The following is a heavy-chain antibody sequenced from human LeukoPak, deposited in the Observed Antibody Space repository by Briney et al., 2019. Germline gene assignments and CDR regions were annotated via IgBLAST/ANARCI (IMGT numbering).Heavy chain of an antibody. J-gene: IGHJ4*02. CDR1: GYSLTSYW. Sequence: GESLKISGKGSGYSLTSYWIGGVRQMPGTGLEWMGHIYPGDSDTRYSPSFQGQVTISADKSISTAYLQWSSLKASDTAIYYCAGHESDLGGIDYWGQGTLVTVSS. CDR3: AGHESDLGGIDY. D-gene: IGHD3-16*01. V-gene: IGHV5-51*01. CDR2: IYPGDSDT.